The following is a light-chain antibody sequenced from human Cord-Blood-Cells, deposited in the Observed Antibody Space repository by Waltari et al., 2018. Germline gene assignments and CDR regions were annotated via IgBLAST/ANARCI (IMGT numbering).Light chain of an antibody. J-gene: IGLJ2*01. CDR2: EVS. V-gene: IGLV2-14*01. Sequence: QSALPPPASVSGSPGQSITIPCTGTSSDVGGYHYVSWYQQHPGKAPKLMIYEVSNRPSGVSNRFSGSKSGNTASLTISGLQAEDEADYYCSSYTSSSTVVFGGGTKLTVL. CDR3: SSYTSSSTVV. CDR1: SSDVGGYHY.